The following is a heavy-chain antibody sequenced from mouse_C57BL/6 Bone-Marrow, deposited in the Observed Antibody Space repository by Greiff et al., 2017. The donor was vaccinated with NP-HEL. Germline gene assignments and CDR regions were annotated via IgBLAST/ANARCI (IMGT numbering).Heavy chain of an antibody. J-gene: IGHJ4*01. V-gene: IGHV1-81*01. CDR1: GYTFTSYG. CDR2: IYPRSGNT. CDR3: ARWGYSNYLCSMDY. D-gene: IGHD2-5*01. Sequence: VQLQQSGAELARPGASVKLSCKASGYTFTSYGISWVKQRTGQGLEWIGEIYPRSGNTYYNEKFKGKATLTADKSSSTAYMELRSLTSEDSAVYLCARWGYSNYLCSMDYWSKGTSVTVSS.